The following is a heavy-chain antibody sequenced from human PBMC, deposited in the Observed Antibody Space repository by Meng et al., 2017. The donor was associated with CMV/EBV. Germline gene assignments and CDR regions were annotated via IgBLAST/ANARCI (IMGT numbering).Heavy chain of an antibody. Sequence: ASVKVSCKASGYTFTSYYMHWVRQATGQGLEWMGIINPSGGSTSYAQKFQGRVTMTRDTSTSTVYMELSSLRSEDTAVYYCASSNEGGNPGFRTEYFQHWGQGTLVTVSS. J-gene: IGHJ1*01. CDR3: ASSNEGGNPGFRTEYFQH. D-gene: IGHD4-23*01. CDR2: INPSGGST. CDR1: GYTFTSYY. V-gene: IGHV1-46*01.